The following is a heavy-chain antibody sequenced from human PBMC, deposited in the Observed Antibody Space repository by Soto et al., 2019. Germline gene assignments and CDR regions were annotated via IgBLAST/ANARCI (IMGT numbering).Heavy chain of an antibody. D-gene: IGHD2-2*01. CDR3: AKKSCSSPGCPYGMDV. CDR2: ISNSGSR. J-gene: IGHJ6*02. Sequence: GGSLRLSCAASGFTFRNCAMNWVRQAPGRGLEWVSTISNSGSRYYADAVKDRFTISRDNSQNTLYLQMNSLRAEDTAVYYCAKKSCSSPGCPYGMDVWGQGTMVTVSS. V-gene: IGHV3-23*05. CDR1: GFTFRNCA.